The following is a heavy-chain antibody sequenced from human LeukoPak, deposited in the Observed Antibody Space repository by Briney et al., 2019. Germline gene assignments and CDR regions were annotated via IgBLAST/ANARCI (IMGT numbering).Heavy chain of an antibody. D-gene: IGHD2-15*01. V-gene: IGHV1-18*01. J-gene: IGHJ4*02. CDR3: AIHAPYCSGGSCSPESVDY. CDR1: GYTFTSYG. Sequence: ASVKVSCKASGYTFTSYGISWVRQAPGQGLEWMGWISAYNGNTNYAQKLQGRVTMTTDTSTSTAYMELRSLRSDDTAVYCCAIHAPYCSGGSCSPESVDYWGQGTLVTVSS. CDR2: ISAYNGNT.